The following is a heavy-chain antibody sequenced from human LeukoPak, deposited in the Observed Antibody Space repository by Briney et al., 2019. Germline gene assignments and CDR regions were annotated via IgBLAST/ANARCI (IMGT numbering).Heavy chain of an antibody. CDR2: INHNGST. CDR1: GGSFSGYY. CDR3: ARGPPYYYDGSGYYYFDY. V-gene: IGHV4-34*01. D-gene: IGHD3-22*01. Sequence: SETLSLTCAAYGGSFSGYYWTWLRQPPGKGLEWIGEINHNGSTNYNPSLKSRVTISVDTSKNQFSLKLSSVTAADTAVYYCARGPPYYYDGSGYYYFDYWGQGTLVTVSS. J-gene: IGHJ4*02.